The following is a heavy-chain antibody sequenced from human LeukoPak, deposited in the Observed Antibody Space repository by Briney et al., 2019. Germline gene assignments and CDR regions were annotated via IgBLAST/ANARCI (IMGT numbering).Heavy chain of an antibody. CDR2: IYYSGST. CDR1: GGSISSYY. J-gene: IGHJ4*02. V-gene: IGHV4-59*12. D-gene: IGHD2-2*02. Sequence: SETLSLTCTVSGGSISSYYWSWIRQPPGKGLEWIGYIYYSGSTNYNPSLKSRVTISVDTSKNQFSLKLSSVTAADTAVYYCARSYCSSTSCYNDYWGQGTLVTVSS. CDR3: ARSYCSSTSCYNDY.